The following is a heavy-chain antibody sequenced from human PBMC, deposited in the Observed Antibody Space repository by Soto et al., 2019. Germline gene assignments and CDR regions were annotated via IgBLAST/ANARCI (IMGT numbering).Heavy chain of an antibody. J-gene: IGHJ6*02. Sequence: SETLSLTCTVSGGSISSYYWSWIRQPPGKGLEWIGYIYYSGSTNYNPSLKSRVTISVDTSKNQFSLKLSSVTAADTAVYYCARDTGSVGETYYYYGMDVWGQGTTVTVSS. D-gene: IGHD4-17*01. CDR1: GGSISSYY. CDR3: ARDTGSVGETYYYYGMDV. V-gene: IGHV4-59*01. CDR2: IYYSGST.